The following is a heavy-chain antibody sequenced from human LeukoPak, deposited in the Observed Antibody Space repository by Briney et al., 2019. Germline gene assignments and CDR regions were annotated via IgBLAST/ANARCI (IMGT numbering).Heavy chain of an antibody. Sequence: SSETLSLTCTVSGNSISSYNYYWSWVRQPAGKGLEWIGRVYPSGNTNYNPYNPSLTDRVTISIDASRNQFSLKLSSVTAADTAVYYCASSGSRRAFDPWDQGTLVTVSS. CDR3: ASSGSRRAFDP. J-gene: IGHJ5*02. D-gene: IGHD3-10*01. V-gene: IGHV4-61*02. CDR2: VYPSGNT. CDR1: GNSISSYNYY.